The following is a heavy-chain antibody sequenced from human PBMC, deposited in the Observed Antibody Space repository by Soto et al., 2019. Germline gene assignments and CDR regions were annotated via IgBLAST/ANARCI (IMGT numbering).Heavy chain of an antibody. V-gene: IGHV5-51*01. Sequence: LKISCKGSGYSFTSYWIGGVRQMPGKGLDWMGIIYPGDSDTRYSPSFQGQVTISADKSISTAYLQWSSLKASDTAMYYCARQTGYYGSGVYYYYYGMDVWGQGTTVTVSS. CDR1: GYSFTSYW. CDR3: ARQTGYYGSGVYYYYYGMDV. CDR2: IYPGDSDT. J-gene: IGHJ6*02. D-gene: IGHD3-10*01.